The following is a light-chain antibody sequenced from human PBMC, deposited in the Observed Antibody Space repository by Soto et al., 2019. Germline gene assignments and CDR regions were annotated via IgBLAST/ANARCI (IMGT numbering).Light chain of an antibody. J-gene: IGKJ1*01. CDR3: QQYGSSPGT. Sequence: EMVVTQAPATLSMSPGERATLSCRASQSVSSSLAWYQQKPGQAPRLLIYGASTRATGIPARFSGSGSGTDFALTISRVEPEDFAIYFCQQYGSSPGTFGQGTKVDIK. V-gene: IGKV3-20*01. CDR2: GAS. CDR1: QSVSSS.